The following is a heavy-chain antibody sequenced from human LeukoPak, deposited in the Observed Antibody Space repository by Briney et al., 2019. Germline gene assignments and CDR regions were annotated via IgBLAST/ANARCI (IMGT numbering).Heavy chain of an antibody. Sequence: GGSLRLSCAASGFTFSNAWMSWVRQAPGKGLEWVAVISYDGSNKYYADSVKGRFTISRDNSKNTLYLQMNSLRAEDTAVYYCAKDRKGDLSPPFDYWGQGTLVTVSS. CDR3: AKDRKGDLSPPFDY. D-gene: IGHD2-21*02. V-gene: IGHV3-30*18. CDR2: ISYDGSNK. CDR1: GFTFSNAW. J-gene: IGHJ4*02.